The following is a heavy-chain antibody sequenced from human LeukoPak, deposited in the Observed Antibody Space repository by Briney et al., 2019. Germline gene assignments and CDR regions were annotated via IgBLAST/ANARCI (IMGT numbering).Heavy chain of an antibody. D-gene: IGHD1-1*01. V-gene: IGHV3-48*01. CDR3: AGGIWNDPYY. Sequence: PGGSLRLSCAASGFTFGTYSMNWVRQAPGKGLEWVSYISSGSSTIYYADSVKGRFTISRDNAKNSLYLQMNSLRAEDTAVYYCAGGIWNDPYYWGQGTLVTVSS. CDR1: GFTFGTYS. J-gene: IGHJ4*02. CDR2: ISSGSSTI.